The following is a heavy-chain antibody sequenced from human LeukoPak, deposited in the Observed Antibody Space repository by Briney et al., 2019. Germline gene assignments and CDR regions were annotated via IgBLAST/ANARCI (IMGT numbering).Heavy chain of an antibody. CDR2: IYTSGST. J-gene: IGHJ5*02. D-gene: IGHD6-13*01. CDR3: ARDSPYSSSRYSWFDP. V-gene: IGHV4-4*07. Sequence: PSETLSLTCTVSGGSISSYYWSWIRQPAGKGLEWIGRIYTSGSTNYNPSLKSRVTMSVDTSKNQFSLKLSSVTAADTAVYYCARDSPYSSSRYSWFDPWGQGTLVTVSS. CDR1: GGSISSYY.